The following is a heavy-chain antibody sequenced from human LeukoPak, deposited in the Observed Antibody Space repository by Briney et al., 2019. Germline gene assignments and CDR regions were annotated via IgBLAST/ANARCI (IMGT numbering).Heavy chain of an antibody. Sequence: KAGGYLRLSCAASGFTFSSYSMNWVRQAPGKGLEWVSSISSSSSYIYYADSVKGRFTISRDNAKNSLYLQMNSLRAEDTAVYYCARDGIAWFGDSLLYYGMDVWGQGTTVTVSS. CDR2: ISSSSSYI. J-gene: IGHJ6*02. CDR1: GFTFSSYS. CDR3: ARDGIAWFGDSLLYYGMDV. V-gene: IGHV3-21*01. D-gene: IGHD3-10*01.